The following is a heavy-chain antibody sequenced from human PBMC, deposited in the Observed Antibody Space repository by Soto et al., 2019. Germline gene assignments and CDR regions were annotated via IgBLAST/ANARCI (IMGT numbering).Heavy chain of an antibody. J-gene: IGHJ4*02. CDR2: IKNKAGGGTT. CDR1: GFTFSNAW. CDR3: TADLPSVTGPSDY. V-gene: IGHV3-15*07. D-gene: IGHD6-19*01. Sequence: PGGSLRLSCAASGFTFSNAWMNWVRQAPGKGLEWVGHIKNKAGGGTTDYAAPVKGRYTISRDDSKNTLYLQMNSLKTEDTAVYYCTADLPSVTGPSDYWGQGTLVTVSS.